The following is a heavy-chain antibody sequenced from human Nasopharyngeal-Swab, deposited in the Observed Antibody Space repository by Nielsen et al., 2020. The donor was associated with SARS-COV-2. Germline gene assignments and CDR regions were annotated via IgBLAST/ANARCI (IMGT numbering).Heavy chain of an antibody. CDR2: IDPSDSYT. V-gene: IGHV5-10-1*01. J-gene: IGHJ3*02. CDR3: ARRGGTAGSDAFDI. D-gene: IGHD6-13*01. Sequence: WIRQPPGEGLEWMGRIDPSDSYTNYSPSFQGHVTISADKSISTAYLQWSSLKASDTAMYYCARRGGTAGSDAFDIWGQGTMVTVSS.